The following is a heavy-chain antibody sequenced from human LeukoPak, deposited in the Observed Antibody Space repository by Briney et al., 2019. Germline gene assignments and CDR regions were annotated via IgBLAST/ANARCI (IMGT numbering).Heavy chain of an antibody. CDR2: ISGSGGST. Sequence: GGSLRLSCAASGFTFSSYTMRWARQAPGKGLEWVSAISGSGGSTFYADSVTGRFTISRDNSKNTLYLQMNSLRAEDTAIYYCAKKYSSGQGRPYDYWGQGTLVTVSS. CDR1: GFTFSSYT. V-gene: IGHV3-23*01. D-gene: IGHD6-19*01. CDR3: AKKYSSGQGRPYDY. J-gene: IGHJ4*02.